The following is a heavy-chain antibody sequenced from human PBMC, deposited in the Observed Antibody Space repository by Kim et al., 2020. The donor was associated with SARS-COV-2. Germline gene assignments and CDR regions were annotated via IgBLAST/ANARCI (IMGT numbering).Heavy chain of an antibody. D-gene: IGHD3-22*01. CDR2: IYYSGST. V-gene: IGHV4-39*07. Sequence: SETLSLTCTVSGGSISSSSYYWGWIRQPPGKGLEWIGSIYYSGSTYYNPSLKSRVTISVDTSKNQFSLKLSSVTAADTAVYYCAREDSSGYSRQFDYWGQGTLVTVSS. J-gene: IGHJ4*02. CDR3: AREDSSGYSRQFDY. CDR1: GGSISSSSYY.